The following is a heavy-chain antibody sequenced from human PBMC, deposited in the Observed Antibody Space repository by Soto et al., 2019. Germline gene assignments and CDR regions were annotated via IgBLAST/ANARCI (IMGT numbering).Heavy chain of an antibody. CDR2: MNPNSGNT. J-gene: IGHJ6*02. CDR3: AAGDIAWRSGDGYYYCYYGMDV. D-gene: IGHD2-21*02. CDR1: GYTFTSYD. Sequence: RASVKVSCKASGYTFTSYDINWVRQATGQGLEWMGWMNPNSGNTGYAQKFQGRVTMTRNTSISTAYMELSSLRSEDTAVYYCAAGDIAWRSGDGYYYCYYGMDVWGQGTTVTVSS. V-gene: IGHV1-8*01.